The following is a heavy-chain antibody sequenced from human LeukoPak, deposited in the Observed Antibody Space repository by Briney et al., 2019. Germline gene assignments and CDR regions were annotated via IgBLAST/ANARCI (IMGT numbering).Heavy chain of an antibody. J-gene: IGHJ3*02. CDR1: GGTFSSYA. V-gene: IGHV1-69*13. CDR3: AKALLGVVVIDAFDI. Sequence: GASVKVSCKASGGTFSSYAISWVRQAPGQGLEWMGGIIPIFGTANYAQKFQGRVTITADESTSTAYMELSSLRSEDTAVYYCAKALLGVVVIDAFDIWGQGTMVTVSS. D-gene: IGHD3-22*01. CDR2: IIPIFGTA.